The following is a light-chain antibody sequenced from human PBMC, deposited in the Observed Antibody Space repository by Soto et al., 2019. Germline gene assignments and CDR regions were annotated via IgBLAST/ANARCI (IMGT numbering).Light chain of an antibody. CDR1: SSDVGGYNY. J-gene: IGLJ2*01. Sequence: QSVLTQPASVSGSPGQSITSSCTGTSSDVGGYNYVSWYQQHPGKAPKLMIYDVSNRPSGVSNRFSGSKSGNTASLTISGLQAEDEADYYCSSYTSSSTAFGGGTKLTVL. CDR2: DVS. V-gene: IGLV2-14*01. CDR3: SSYTSSSTA.